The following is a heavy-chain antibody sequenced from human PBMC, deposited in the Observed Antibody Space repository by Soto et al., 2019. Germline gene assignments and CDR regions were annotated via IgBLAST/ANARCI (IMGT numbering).Heavy chain of an antibody. V-gene: IGHV1-46*01. J-gene: IGHJ3*02. D-gene: IGHD6-25*01. Sequence: ASVKVSCKASGYTFTSYYMHWVRQAPGQGLEWMGIINPSGGSTSYAQKFQGRVTMTRDTSTSTVYMELSSLRSEDTAVYYCAGVGHSSVQDPQNAFDIWGQGTMVTVSS. CDR2: INPSGGST. CDR3: AGVGHSSVQDPQNAFDI. CDR1: GYTFTSYY.